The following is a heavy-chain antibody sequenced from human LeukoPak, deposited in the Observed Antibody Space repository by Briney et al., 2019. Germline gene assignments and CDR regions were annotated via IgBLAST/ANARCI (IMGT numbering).Heavy chain of an antibody. Sequence: ESGGSLRLSCAASGFTFRNAWMSWVRQTPGKGLEWVSAISGSGGSTYYADSVKGRFTISRDNSKNTLYLQMNSLRAEDTAVYYCAKSPDYYDIEGDYWGQGTLVTVSS. V-gene: IGHV3-23*01. CDR2: ISGSGGST. J-gene: IGHJ4*02. CDR3: AKSPDYYDIEGDY. CDR1: GFTFRNAW. D-gene: IGHD3-22*01.